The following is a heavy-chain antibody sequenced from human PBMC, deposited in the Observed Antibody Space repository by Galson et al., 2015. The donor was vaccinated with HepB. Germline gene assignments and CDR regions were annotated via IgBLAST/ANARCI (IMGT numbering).Heavy chain of an antibody. J-gene: IGHJ6*03. D-gene: IGHD1-20*01. CDR1: GFTFSSYA. V-gene: IGHV3-23*01. CDR2: ISGSGGST. Sequence: SLRLSCAASGFTFSSYAMSWVRQAPGKGLEWVSAISGSGGSTYYADSVKGRFTISRDNSKNTLYLQMNSLRAEDTAVYYCAKGGSNWNYYYYMDVWGKGTTVTVSS. CDR3: AKGGSNWNYYYYMDV.